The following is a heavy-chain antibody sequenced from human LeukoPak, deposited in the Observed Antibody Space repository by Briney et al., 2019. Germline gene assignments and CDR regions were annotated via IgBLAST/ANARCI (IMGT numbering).Heavy chain of an antibody. CDR2: ISGNGGST. V-gene: IGHV3-23*01. Sequence: GGSLRLSCAASGFTFSSYAMSWVRQAPGKGLEWVSAISGNGGSTYYADSVKGRFTISRDNSKNTLYLQMNSLRAEDTAVYYCAKGEAAAIYGMDVWGQGTTVTVSS. D-gene: IGHD6-13*01. J-gene: IGHJ6*02. CDR3: AKGEAAAIYGMDV. CDR1: GFTFSSYA.